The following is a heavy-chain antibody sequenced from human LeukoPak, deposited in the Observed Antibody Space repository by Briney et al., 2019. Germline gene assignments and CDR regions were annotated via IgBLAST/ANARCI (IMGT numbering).Heavy chain of an antibody. CDR1: GFTFSHYY. J-gene: IGHJ2*01. V-gene: IGHV3-72*01. CDR3: VRVMLGSSKFFDL. D-gene: IGHD1-26*01. CDR2: IRNKANSYSI. Sequence: GGSLRLSCSGYGFTFSHYYIDWVRQAPGKGLEWVARIRNKANSYSIEYAASVKGRFTISRDDSKNSVYLQMNSLKSEDTADYYCVRVMLGSSKFFDLWGRGTLVTVSS.